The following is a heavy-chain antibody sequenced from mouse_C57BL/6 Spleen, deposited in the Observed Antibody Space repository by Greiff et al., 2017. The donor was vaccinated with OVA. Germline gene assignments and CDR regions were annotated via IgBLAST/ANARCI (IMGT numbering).Heavy chain of an antibody. J-gene: IGHJ4*01. V-gene: IGHV5-16*01. CDR1: GFTFSDYY. CDR3: ARGGYYSNAMDY. Sequence: DVMLVESEGGLVQPGSSMKLSCTASGFTFSDYYMAWVRQVPEKGLEWVANINYDGSSTYYLDSLKSRFIISRDNAKNILYLQMSSLKSEDTATYYCARGGYYSNAMDYWGQGTSVTVSS. D-gene: IGHD2-5*01. CDR2: INYDGSST.